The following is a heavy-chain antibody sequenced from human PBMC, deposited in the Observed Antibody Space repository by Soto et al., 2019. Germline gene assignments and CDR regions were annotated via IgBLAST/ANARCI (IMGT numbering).Heavy chain of an antibody. Sequence: QLQLQESGPGLVKPSETLSLTCTVSGGSISSSSYYWGWIRQPPGKGLEWIGSIYYSGSTYYNPSLKSRVTISVDTSKNQFSLKLSSVTAADTAVYYCARLRPNNWFDPWGQGTLVTGSS. CDR3: ARLRPNNWFDP. CDR1: GGSISSSSYY. CDR2: IYYSGST. V-gene: IGHV4-39*01. J-gene: IGHJ5*02. D-gene: IGHD4-17*01.